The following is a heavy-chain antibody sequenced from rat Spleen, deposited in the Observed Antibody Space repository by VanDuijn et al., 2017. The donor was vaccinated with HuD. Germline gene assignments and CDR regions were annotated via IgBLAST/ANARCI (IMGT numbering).Heavy chain of an antibody. V-gene: IGHV5S13*01. CDR3: TRGGFYRH. CDR2: ITHSTSTT. Sequence: EVQLVESGGGLVQPGRSLKLSCAASGFTFSSFAMAWVRQAPKKGLEWVATITHSTSTTYYRDSVKGRFTISRANAEHTQYLQMDSLRSEDTATYYCTRGGFYRHWGQGVMVTVSS. J-gene: IGHJ2*01. D-gene: IGHD1-2*01. CDR1: GFTFSSFA.